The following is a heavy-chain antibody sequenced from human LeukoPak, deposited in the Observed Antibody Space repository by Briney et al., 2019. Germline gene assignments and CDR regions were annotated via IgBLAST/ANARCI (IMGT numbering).Heavy chain of an antibody. CDR1: GYTFTSYG. Sequence: ASVKVSCKASGYTFTSYGISWVRQAPGQGLEWMGWISAYNGNTNYAQKLQGRITMTTDTSTSTAYMELRSLRSDDTAVYYCARGSLSSGWYPSFDYWGQGTLVTVSS. J-gene: IGHJ4*02. D-gene: IGHD6-19*01. V-gene: IGHV1-18*01. CDR3: ARGSLSSGWYPSFDY. CDR2: ISAYNGNT.